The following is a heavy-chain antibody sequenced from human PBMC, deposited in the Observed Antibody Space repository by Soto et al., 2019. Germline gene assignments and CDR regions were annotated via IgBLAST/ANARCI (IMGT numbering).Heavy chain of an antibody. CDR2: INHSGST. D-gene: IGHD3-3*01. J-gene: IGHJ4*02. CDR1: GGSFSGYY. V-gene: IGHV4-34*01. Sequence: PSETLSLTCAVYGGSFSGYYWSWIRQPPGKGLEWIGEINHSGSTNYNPSLKSRVTISVDTSKNQFSLKLSSVTAADTAVYYCARARTPFGVPDDFDYWRQGTLVTVSS. CDR3: ARARTPFGVPDDFDY.